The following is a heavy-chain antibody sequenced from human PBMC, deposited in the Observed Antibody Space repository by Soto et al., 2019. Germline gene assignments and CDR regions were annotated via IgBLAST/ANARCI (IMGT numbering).Heavy chain of an antibody. J-gene: IGHJ6*02. D-gene: IGHD6-6*01. V-gene: IGHV1-46*01. CDR2: INPSGGST. CDR1: GYTFTSYY. CDR3: ARVGGHYSSSHYYYYGMDV. Sequence: QVQLVQSGAEVKKPGASVKVSCKASGYTFTSYYMHWVRQAPGQGLEWMGIINPSGGSTSYAQKFQGRVTMTRDTSTSTVYMELSSLRSEDTAVYYCARVGGHYSSSHYYYYGMDVWGQGTTVTVSS.